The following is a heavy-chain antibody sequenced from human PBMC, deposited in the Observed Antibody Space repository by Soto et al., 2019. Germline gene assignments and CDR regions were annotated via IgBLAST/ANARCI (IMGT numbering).Heavy chain of an antibody. V-gene: IGHV4-39*01. CDR2: IYYSGST. J-gene: IGHJ4*02. Sequence: SETLSLTCTVSGGSISSSSYYWGWIRQPPGKGLEWIGSIYYSGSTYYNPSLKSRVTISVDTSKNQFSLKLSSVTAADTAVYYCARHEGFYYGSGPLSIDYWGQGTLVTVSS. CDR1: GGSISSSSYY. CDR3: ARHEGFYYGSGPLSIDY. D-gene: IGHD3-10*01.